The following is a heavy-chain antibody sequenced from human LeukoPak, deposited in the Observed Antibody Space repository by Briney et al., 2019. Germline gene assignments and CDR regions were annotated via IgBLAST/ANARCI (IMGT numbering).Heavy chain of an antibody. CDR1: XXSXSSXX. CDR2: IYYSGST. V-gene: IGHV4-59*01. D-gene: IGHD6-13*01. CDR3: ARGVGSSWYTNYGMDV. J-gene: IGHJ6*02. Sequence: CTXXXXSXSSXXWTWXRQPPXKGXEWIGXIYYSGSTNYNPSLTSRVTISVDTSKNQFSLKLSSVTAADTAVYYCARGVGSSWYTNYGMDVWGQGTTVTVSS.